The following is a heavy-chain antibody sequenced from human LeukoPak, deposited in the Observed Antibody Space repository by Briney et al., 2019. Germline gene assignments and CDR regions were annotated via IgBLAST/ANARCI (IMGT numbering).Heavy chain of an antibody. CDR2: MNPNSGNT. J-gene: IGHJ4*02. CDR1: GYTFTSYD. V-gene: IGHV1-8*01. CDR3: ARGNHGYGDYEVDY. Sequence: ASVKVSCKASGYTFTSYDINWVRQATGQGLEWMGWMNPNSGNTGYAQKFQGRVTMTRNTSISTAYMELSSLRSEDTAVYYCARGNHGYGDYEVDYWGQGTLVTVPS. D-gene: IGHD4-17*01.